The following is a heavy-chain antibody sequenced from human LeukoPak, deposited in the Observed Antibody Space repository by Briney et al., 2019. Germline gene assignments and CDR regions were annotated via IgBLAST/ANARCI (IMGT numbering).Heavy chain of an antibody. Sequence: PGGSLKLSCAASGFTFSGSAMHWVRQASGKGLEWVGRIRSKTNSYATAYAASVKGRFTISRDDSKNTAYLQMNSLKTEDTAVYYCTRLPTIGAAGQGDYFDYWGQGTLVTVSS. J-gene: IGHJ4*02. D-gene: IGHD6-13*01. CDR1: GFTFSGSA. CDR2: IRSKTNSYAT. CDR3: TRLPTIGAAGQGDYFDY. V-gene: IGHV3-73*01.